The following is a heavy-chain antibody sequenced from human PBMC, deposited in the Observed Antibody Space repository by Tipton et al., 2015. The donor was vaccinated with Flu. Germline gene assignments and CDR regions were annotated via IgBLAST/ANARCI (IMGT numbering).Heavy chain of an antibody. CDR3: ARARYYDILTGHYPSPDY. CDR1: GFTFSSYS. V-gene: IGHV3-48*01. J-gene: IGHJ4*02. Sequence: SLRLSCAASGFTFSSYSMNWVRQAPGKGLEWVSYISSSSSTIFYADSVKGRFTISRDNAKNSLYLQMNSLRAEDTAVYYCARARYYDILTGHYPSPDYWGQGTLVTVSS. D-gene: IGHD3-9*01. CDR2: ISSSSSTI.